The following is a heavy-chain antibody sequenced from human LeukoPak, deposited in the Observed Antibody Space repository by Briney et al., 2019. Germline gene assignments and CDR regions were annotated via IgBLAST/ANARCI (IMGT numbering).Heavy chain of an antibody. Sequence: PGGSLRLSCAASGFTFSTYWMHWVRQVPGKGLVWVSRITSDGSNTNYADSVKGRFTISRGNAKSTLYLQMNSLRAEDTAVYYCVRDERSYFDLWGRGTLVTVSS. J-gene: IGHJ2*01. V-gene: IGHV3-74*01. CDR3: VRDERSYFDL. CDR1: GFTFSTYW. CDR2: ITSDGSNT.